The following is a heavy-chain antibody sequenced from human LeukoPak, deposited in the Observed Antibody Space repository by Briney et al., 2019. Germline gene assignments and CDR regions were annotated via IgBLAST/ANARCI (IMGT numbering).Heavy chain of an antibody. Sequence: GGSLRLSCAASGFTVSSNYMTWVRQAPGKGLEWVSVIYSGGSTYYADSVKGRFTISRDNSKSTLYLQMNSLRVEDTAVYYCARGIAVVDTGFFDYWGQGTLVTVSS. V-gene: IGHV3-66*01. J-gene: IGHJ4*02. CDR3: ARGIAVVDTGFFDY. CDR1: GFTVSSNY. CDR2: IYSGGST. D-gene: IGHD6-19*01.